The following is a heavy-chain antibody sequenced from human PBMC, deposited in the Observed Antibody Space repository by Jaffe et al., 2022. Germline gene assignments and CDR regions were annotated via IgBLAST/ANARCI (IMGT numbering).Heavy chain of an antibody. CDR3: ASSITFGGVIVSGEEVRHDY. V-gene: IGHV4-38-2*01. D-gene: IGHD3-16*02. Sequence: QVQLQESGPGLVKPSETLSLTCAVSGYSISSGYYWGWIRQPPGKGLEWIGSIYHSGSTYYNPSLKSRVTISVDTSKNQFSLKLSSVTAADTAVYYCASSITFGGVIVSGEEVRHDYWGQGTLVTVSS. CDR2: IYHSGST. J-gene: IGHJ4*02. CDR1: GYSISSGYY.